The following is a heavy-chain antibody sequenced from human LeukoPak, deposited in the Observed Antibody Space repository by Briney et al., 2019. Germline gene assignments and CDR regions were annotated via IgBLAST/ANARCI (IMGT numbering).Heavy chain of an antibody. Sequence: GGSLRLSCAASGFSFGSYGMHWVRQAPGKGLEWVSFIRYDGSNKYYADSMKGRFTISRDNSKNTLYLQMTSLRAGDTAVYYCAKDRQRNIVVTTYFDSWGEGALVTVSS. D-gene: IGHD5-12*01. V-gene: IGHV3-30*02. J-gene: IGHJ4*02. CDR1: GFSFGSYG. CDR3: AKDRQRNIVVTTYFDS. CDR2: IRYDGSNK.